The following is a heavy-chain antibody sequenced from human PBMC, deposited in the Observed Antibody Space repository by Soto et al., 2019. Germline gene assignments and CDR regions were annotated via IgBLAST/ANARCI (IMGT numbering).Heavy chain of an antibody. D-gene: IGHD2-2*01. Sequence: QVQLVQSGAEVKKPGSSVKVSCQASGDTFTSHAINWVRQAPGQGLEWMGGIIPIIATANYAQKFQARVTITADETTSTAYMELRSLRSEDTAVYYCAREVSAAKRCYYYYGLDVWGQGTTVTVSS. V-gene: IGHV1-69*01. CDR2: IIPIIATA. CDR3: AREVSAAKRCYYYYGLDV. J-gene: IGHJ6*02. CDR1: GDTFTSHA.